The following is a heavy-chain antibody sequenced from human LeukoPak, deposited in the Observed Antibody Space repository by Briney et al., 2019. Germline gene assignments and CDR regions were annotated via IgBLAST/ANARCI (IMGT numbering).Heavy chain of an antibody. Sequence: GGSLRLSCAASGFTFSSYWMHWVRHAPGKGLVWVSRITSDGSTTTYADSVKGRFTISRDNAKNTLYLQMNSLSAEDTAVYYCARGYSGSYPFYYDFWGQGTLVTVSS. J-gene: IGHJ4*02. CDR2: ITSDGSTT. D-gene: IGHD1-26*01. V-gene: IGHV3-74*01. CDR3: ARGYSGSYPFYYDF. CDR1: GFTFSSYW.